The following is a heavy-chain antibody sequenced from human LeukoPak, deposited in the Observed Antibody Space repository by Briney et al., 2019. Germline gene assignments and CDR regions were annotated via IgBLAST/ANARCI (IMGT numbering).Heavy chain of an antibody. J-gene: IGHJ4*02. D-gene: IGHD4-23*01. CDR3: ASLHYGGNSVDY. CDR1: GYTFTSYG. V-gene: IGHV1-18*01. Sequence: AASVKVSCKASGYTFTSYGISWVRQAPGQGLEWMGWISAYNGNTNYAQKLQGRVTMTTDTSTSTAYMELRSLRSDDTAVYYCASLHYGGNSVDYWGQGTLVTVSS. CDR2: ISAYNGNT.